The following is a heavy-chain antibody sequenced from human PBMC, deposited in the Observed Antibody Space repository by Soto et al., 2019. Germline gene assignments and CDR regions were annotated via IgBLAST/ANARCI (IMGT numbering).Heavy chain of an antibody. J-gene: IGHJ5*02. V-gene: IGHV1-69*06. D-gene: IGHD6-19*01. CDR2: FILIFGTA. CDR3: ASNARRWLAAANWFDP. Sequence: QVQLVQSGAEVKKPGSSVKVSCKASGGTFSSYAISWVRQAPGQGLVWMGGFILIFGTANYAQKFQGRVTMTAEKSTSTAYMELSSLRSKDTAVYYCASNARRWLAAANWFDPWGQGTLVSVSS. CDR1: GGTFSSYA.